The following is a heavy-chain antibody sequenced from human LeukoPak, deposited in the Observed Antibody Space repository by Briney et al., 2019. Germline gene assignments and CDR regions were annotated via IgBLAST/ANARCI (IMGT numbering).Heavy chain of an antibody. J-gene: IGHJ2*01. CDR1: GGSISSYY. CDR2: IYYSGST. Sequence: SETLSLTCTVSGGSISSYYWSWIRQPPGKGLEWIGYIYYSGSTNYNPSLKSRVTISVDTSKNQFSLKLSSVTAADTAVYYCARDRGTTSSSGWFFDPWGRGTLVTVSS. D-gene: IGHD2-2*01. V-gene: IGHV4-59*01. CDR3: ARDRGTTSSSGWFFDP.